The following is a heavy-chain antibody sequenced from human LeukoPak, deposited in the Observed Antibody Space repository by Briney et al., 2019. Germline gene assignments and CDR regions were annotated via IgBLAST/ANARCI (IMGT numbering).Heavy chain of an antibody. J-gene: IGHJ4*02. D-gene: IGHD6-6*01. Sequence: PGGSLRLSCAASGFTFSGYAMNWVRQAPGKGLEWVSSISESGGSKYHADSVKGRFTISRDNSQNTLYLQMNSLRAEDTAVYYCAKRAAARTLDYWGQGTLVTVSS. CDR3: AKRAAARTLDY. CDR2: ISESGGSK. CDR1: GFTFSGYA. V-gene: IGHV3-23*01.